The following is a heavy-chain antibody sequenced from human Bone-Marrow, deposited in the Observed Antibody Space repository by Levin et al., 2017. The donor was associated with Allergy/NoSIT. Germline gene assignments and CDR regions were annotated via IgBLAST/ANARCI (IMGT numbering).Heavy chain of an antibody. D-gene: IGHD6-13*01. Sequence: PGGSLRLSCAASRFTFSNYVMSWVRQAPGKGLEWVSAISGSGASTYYADSVKGRFTISRDNSKNTLFLQMNSLRAEDTAIYYCAKERGATAAAIDYWGQGTLVTVSS. CDR2: ISGSGAST. J-gene: IGHJ4*02. V-gene: IGHV3-23*01. CDR3: AKERGATAAAIDY. CDR1: RFTFSNYV.